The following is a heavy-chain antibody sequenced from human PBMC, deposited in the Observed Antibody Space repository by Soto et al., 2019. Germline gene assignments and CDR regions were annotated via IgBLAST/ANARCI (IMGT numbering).Heavy chain of an antibody. CDR2: ISTYNGDT. CDR3: ARQGSWPYYYYGLDV. CDR1: GYTFTTSG. D-gene: IGHD1-26*01. J-gene: IGHJ6*02. Sequence: QVQLVQTGPEVRKPGASVKVSCEASGYTFTTSGISWVRQVPGQGREWMGGISTYNGDTNSAQNFQGRVLMTADTSTGTAYMELMSLKSDDTAVYYCARQGSWPYYYYGLDVWGQGTTVTVSS. V-gene: IGHV1-18*01.